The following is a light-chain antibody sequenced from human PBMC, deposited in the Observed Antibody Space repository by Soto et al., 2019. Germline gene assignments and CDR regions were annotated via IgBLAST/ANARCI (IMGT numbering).Light chain of an antibody. CDR3: QHSGDFRGT. Sequence: ETLMTQSPVTLSLSPGDRATLSCRGSQSINTAYYVSYQVKTGQAPRRLISGASSRGTGIPDRCSGRGFGTDFTLTTSRLEPEDFAVYYCQHSGDFRGTFGQGSKVDIK. CDR1: QSINTAY. J-gene: IGKJ1*01. V-gene: IGKV3-20*01. CDR2: GAS.